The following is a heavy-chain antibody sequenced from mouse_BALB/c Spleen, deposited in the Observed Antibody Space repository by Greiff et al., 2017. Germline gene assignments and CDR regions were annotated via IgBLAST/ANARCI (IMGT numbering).Heavy chain of an antibody. CDR3: TRRGLGRGYAMDY. CDR2: ISSGGSYT. D-gene: IGHD4-1*01. V-gene: IGHV5-6-4*01. Sequence: LVESGGGLVKPGGSLKLSCAASGFTFSSYTMSWVRQTPEKRLEWVATISSGGSYTYYPDSVKGRFTISRDNAKNTLYLQMSSLKSEDTAMYYCTRRGLGRGYAMDYWGQGTSVTVSS. CDR1: GFTFSSYT. J-gene: IGHJ4*01.